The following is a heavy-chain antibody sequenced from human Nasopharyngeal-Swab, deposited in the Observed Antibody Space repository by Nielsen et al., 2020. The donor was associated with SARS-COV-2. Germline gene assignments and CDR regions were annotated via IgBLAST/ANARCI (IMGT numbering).Heavy chain of an antibody. J-gene: IGHJ4*02. CDR2: IIPIFGTA. V-gene: IGHV1-69*06. CDR3: ARDRATNYFDY. Sequence: WVLHAPGQGLEWMGGIIPIFGTANYAQKFQGRVTITADKSTSTAYMELSSLRSEDTAVYYCARDRATNYFDYWGQGTLVTVSS.